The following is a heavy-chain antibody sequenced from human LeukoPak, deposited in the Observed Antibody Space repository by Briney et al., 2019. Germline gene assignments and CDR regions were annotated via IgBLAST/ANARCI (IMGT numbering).Heavy chain of an antibody. CDR3: ARDLISGHYTFDY. Sequence: GGSLRLSCATSGFTFSTFGMNWVRQAPGKGLEWVSYISGGTSTTYYTDSVKGRFTISRDNAKNSLYLQMNGLRDEDTAVYVCARDLISGHYTFDYRGRGTLVTVSS. D-gene: IGHD1-26*01. CDR1: GFTFSTFG. J-gene: IGHJ4*02. CDR2: ISGGTSTT. V-gene: IGHV3-48*02.